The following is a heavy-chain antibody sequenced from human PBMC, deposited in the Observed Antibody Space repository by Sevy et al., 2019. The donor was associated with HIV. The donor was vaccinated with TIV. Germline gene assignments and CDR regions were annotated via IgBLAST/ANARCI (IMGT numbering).Heavy chain of an antibody. D-gene: IGHD6-19*01. CDR1: GGTFSSYG. CDR2: IIPILGTV. Sequence: ASVKVSCKASGGTFSSYGISWVRQAPGQGHEWMRGIIPILGTVNYAQKLQGRVTITADESTKTAYMELSSLRSEDTAVYYCARGGCNGWYYFDYWGQETLVTVSS. J-gene: IGHJ4*02. V-gene: IGHV1-69*13. CDR3: ARGGCNGWYYFDY.